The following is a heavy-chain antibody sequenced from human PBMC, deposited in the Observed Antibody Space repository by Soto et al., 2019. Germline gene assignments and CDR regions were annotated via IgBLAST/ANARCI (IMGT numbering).Heavy chain of an antibody. J-gene: IGHJ6*02. CDR2: TYYSGST. D-gene: IGHD2-15*01. CDR3: AREGDYSALDV. V-gene: IGHV4-61*01. CDR1: GGSVSSGSYY. Sequence: QVQLQESGPGLVKPSETLSLICTVSGGSVSSGSYYWSWIRQPPGKGLEWIGYTYYSGSTNYNPSLKSRVTISVDTSKNQFSLKLSSVTAADTAVYYCAREGDYSALDVWGQGTTVTVSS.